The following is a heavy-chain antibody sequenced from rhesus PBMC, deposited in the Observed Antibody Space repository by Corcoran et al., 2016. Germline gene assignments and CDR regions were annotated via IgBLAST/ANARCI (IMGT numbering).Heavy chain of an antibody. CDR2: IGGSSGST. J-gene: IGHJ5-2*02. V-gene: IGHV4-99*01. D-gene: IGHD6-31*01. CDR1: GYSISSGDY. CDR3: ARHSGLAAVDV. Sequence: QVQLQESGPGLVKPSETLSLTCAVSGYSISSGDYWGWIRQPPGKGLEWIGFIGGSSGSTYYTPSLKSRVTISKATSENQFSLKLSSVTAADTAVYYCARHSGLAAVDVWGRGVLVTVSS.